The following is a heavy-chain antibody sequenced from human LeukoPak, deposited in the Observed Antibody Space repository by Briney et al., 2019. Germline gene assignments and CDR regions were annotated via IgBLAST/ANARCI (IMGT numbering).Heavy chain of an antibody. CDR3: ARASWIGPFDY. V-gene: IGHV3-23*01. Sequence: GGSLRLSCTASGFTLSSYEMSWIRQAPGKGLEWVSSIDYSGGSTYYADSVKGRFTISRDNSKNTLYLQLNSLRGDDTAVYYCARASWIGPFDYWGQGTLVTVSS. CDR2: IDYSGGST. J-gene: IGHJ4*02. D-gene: IGHD1-1*01. CDR1: GFTLSSYE.